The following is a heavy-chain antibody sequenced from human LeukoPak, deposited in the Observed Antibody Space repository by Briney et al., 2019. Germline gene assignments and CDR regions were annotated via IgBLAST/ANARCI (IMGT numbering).Heavy chain of an antibody. Sequence: TPSETLSLTCTVSGGSIXXYYWSWIRQPPGKGLXXXXXXXXXGSTNYNXXXXXXVTISXDTSKNQFSLKLSSVTAADTAVYYCARVRVTIFGVVIYYYGMDVWGQGTTVTVSS. CDR2: XXXXGST. CDR1: GGSIXXYY. V-gene: IGHV4-59*01. D-gene: IGHD3-3*01. CDR3: ARVRVTIFGVVIYYYGMDV. J-gene: IGHJ6*02.